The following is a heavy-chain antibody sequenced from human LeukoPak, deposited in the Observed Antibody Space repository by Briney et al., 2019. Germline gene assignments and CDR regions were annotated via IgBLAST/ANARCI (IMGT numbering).Heavy chain of an antibody. J-gene: IGHJ4*02. V-gene: IGHV1-18*01. CDR3: ARSVYYDSSGYY. D-gene: IGHD3-22*01. CDR2: ISAYNGNT. Sequence: ASVKVSCKASGYTFTSYGISWVRQAPGQGLEWMGWISAYNGNTNYAQKFQGRVTITTDESTSTAYMELSSLRSEDTAVYYCARSVYYDSSGYYWGQGTLVTVSS. CDR1: GYTFTSYG.